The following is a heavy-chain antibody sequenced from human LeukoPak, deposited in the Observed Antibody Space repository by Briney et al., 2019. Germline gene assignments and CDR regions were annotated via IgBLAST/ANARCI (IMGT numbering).Heavy chain of an antibody. D-gene: IGHD6-19*01. Sequence: SETLSLTCAVYGGSFSGYYWSWIRQPPGKGLEWIGEINHSGSTNYNPSLKSRVTISVDTSKNQFSLKLSSVTAADTAVYYCARDYGIAVAGRGGDYWGQGTLVTVSS. CDR3: ARDYGIAVAGRGGDY. J-gene: IGHJ4*02. CDR1: GGSFSGYY. CDR2: INHSGST. V-gene: IGHV4-34*01.